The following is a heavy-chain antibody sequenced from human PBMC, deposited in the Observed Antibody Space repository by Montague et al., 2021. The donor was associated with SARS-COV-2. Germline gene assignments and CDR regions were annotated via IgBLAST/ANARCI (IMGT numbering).Heavy chain of an antibody. Sequence: SETLSLTCTVSGGSISSSSYYWGWIRQPPGKGLEWIGSIYYRGSTYYNPSLKSRVTISVDTSKNQFSLKLSSVTAADTAVYYYARDQGYNWNYYYYYGVDVWGQGTTVTVSS. D-gene: IGHD1-20*01. CDR3: ARDQGYNWNYYYYYGVDV. V-gene: IGHV4-39*07. CDR2: IYYRGST. J-gene: IGHJ6*02. CDR1: GGSISSSSYY.